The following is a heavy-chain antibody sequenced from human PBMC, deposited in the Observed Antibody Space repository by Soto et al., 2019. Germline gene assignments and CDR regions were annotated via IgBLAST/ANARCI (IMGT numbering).Heavy chain of an antibody. Sequence: PGGSLRLSCAASGFTFSRYWMHRVRQAPGKGLVWVSRISSDGSSTSYADSVKGRFTISRDNAKTTLYLQMNSLRAEDTAVYYCARVLRDFWSGYYMNYGMDVWGQGTTVTVSS. CDR1: GFTFSRYW. V-gene: IGHV3-74*01. CDR3: ARVLRDFWSGYYMNYGMDV. CDR2: ISSDGSST. D-gene: IGHD3-3*01. J-gene: IGHJ6*02.